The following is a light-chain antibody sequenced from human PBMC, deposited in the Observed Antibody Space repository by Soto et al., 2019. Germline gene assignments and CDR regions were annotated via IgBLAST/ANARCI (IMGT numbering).Light chain of an antibody. CDR1: QSVNSNY. V-gene: IGKV3-20*01. J-gene: IGKJ4*01. Sequence: EIVLTQSPGTVSLSPGERATLSCRASQSVNSNYLAWYQLRPGQAPRLLIYGASNRATDIPVRFSGSGSGSGFTLTISRLEPEDFAVYYCQQYGSSPLTFGGGTKVEIK. CDR3: QQYGSSPLT. CDR2: GAS.